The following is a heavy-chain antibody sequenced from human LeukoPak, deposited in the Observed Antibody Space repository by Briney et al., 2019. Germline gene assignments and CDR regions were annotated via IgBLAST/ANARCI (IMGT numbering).Heavy chain of an antibody. V-gene: IGHV3-21*01. CDR2: ISSSSSYI. D-gene: IGHD2-2*01. CDR1: GFTFSSYS. Sequence: GGSLRLSCAASGFTFSSYSMNWVRQAPGKGLEWVSSISSSSSYIYYADSVKGRFTISRDNAKNSLYLQMNSLRAEDTAVYYCASEYCSSTRCYYWFDPWGQGTLVTVSS. CDR3: ASEYCSSTRCYYWFDP. J-gene: IGHJ5*02.